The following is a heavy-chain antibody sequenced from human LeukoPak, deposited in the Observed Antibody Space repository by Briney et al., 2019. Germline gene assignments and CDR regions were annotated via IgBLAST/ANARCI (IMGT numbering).Heavy chain of an antibody. CDR1: GYTFTSYD. V-gene: IGHV1-8*01. Sequence: ASVKVSCKASGYTFTSYDINWVRQATGQGLEWMGWMNPDSGNTGYAQKFQGRVTMTRNTSISTAYMELSSLRSEDTAVYYCALMALNGGKGIDYWGQGTLVTVSS. CDR2: MNPDSGNT. D-gene: IGHD5-24*01. CDR3: ALMALNGGKGIDY. J-gene: IGHJ4*02.